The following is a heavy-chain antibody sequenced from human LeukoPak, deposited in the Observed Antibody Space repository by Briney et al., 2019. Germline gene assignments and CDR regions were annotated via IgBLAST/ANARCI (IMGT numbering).Heavy chain of an antibody. Sequence: PSETLSLTCTVSGGSISSYYWSWIRQPPGKGLEWIGYIYYSGSTNYNPSLKSRVTISVDTSKNQFFLKLSSVTAADTAVYYCARDVSLEMATTGGLDYWGQGTLVTVSS. J-gene: IGHJ4*02. V-gene: IGHV4-59*01. CDR2: IYYSGST. CDR3: ARDVSLEMATTGGLDY. CDR1: GGSISSYY. D-gene: IGHD5-24*01.